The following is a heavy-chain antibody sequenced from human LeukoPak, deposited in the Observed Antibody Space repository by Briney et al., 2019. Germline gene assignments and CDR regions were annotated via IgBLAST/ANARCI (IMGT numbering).Heavy chain of an antibody. J-gene: IGHJ4*02. V-gene: IGHV1-2*06. CDR1: GYTFTGYY. Sequence: ASVKVSCKAAGYTFTGYYMFWVRQAPGQGLEWMGRINPNSGGTNYAQKFQGRVTMTRDTSISTAYMELSRLRSDDTAVYYCARVMGITGTLNDYWGQGTLVTVSS. CDR2: INPNSGGT. CDR3: ARVMGITGTLNDY. D-gene: IGHD1-20*01.